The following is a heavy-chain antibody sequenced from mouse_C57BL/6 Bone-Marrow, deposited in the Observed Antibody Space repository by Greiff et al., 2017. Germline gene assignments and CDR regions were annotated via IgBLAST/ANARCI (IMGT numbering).Heavy chain of an antibody. D-gene: IGHD2-3*01. Sequence: EVKLMESGPVLVKPGASVKMSCKASGYTFTDYYMNWVKQSHGKSLEWIGVINPYNGGTSYNQKFKGKATLTVDKSSSTAYMELNSLTSEDSAVYYCARREGGYYDYWGQGTTLTVSS. J-gene: IGHJ2*01. V-gene: IGHV1-19*01. CDR3: ARREGGYYDY. CDR2: INPYNGGT. CDR1: GYTFTDYY.